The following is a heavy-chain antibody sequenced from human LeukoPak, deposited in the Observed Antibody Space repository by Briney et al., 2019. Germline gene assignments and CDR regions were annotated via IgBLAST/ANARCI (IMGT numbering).Heavy chain of an antibody. CDR2: INASGTT. CDR1: GGSISDYY. V-gene: IGHV4-4*07. CDR3: TRGLAAAYDYNWFDS. D-gene: IGHD6-13*01. J-gene: IGHJ5*01. Sequence: PSETLSLTCGVSGGSISDYYWTWLRQPAGKGLEWIGRINASGTTRYNPSLKSRLAMSVDTSKNQFSLKLTSVTAADTAVYFCTRGLAAAYDYNWFDSWGQGTLVTVSS.